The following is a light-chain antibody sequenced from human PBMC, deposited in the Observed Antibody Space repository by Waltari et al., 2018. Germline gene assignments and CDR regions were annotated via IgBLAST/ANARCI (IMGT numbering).Light chain of an antibody. Sequence: EIVLTQSPGTLSLSPGERATLSCRASQSVSSSYLAWYQQKPGQAPRLLIYGASSRATGIPDRFSGSVSGTDFTLTISRLEPEDFAVYYCQQYGSSPVTFGQGTKLEIK. V-gene: IGKV3-20*01. J-gene: IGKJ2*01. CDR2: GAS. CDR1: QSVSSSY. CDR3: QQYGSSPVT.